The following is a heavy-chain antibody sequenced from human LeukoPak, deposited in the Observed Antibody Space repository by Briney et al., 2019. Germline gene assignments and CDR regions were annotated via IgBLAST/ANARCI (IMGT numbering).Heavy chain of an antibody. CDR1: GGSFSGYY. J-gene: IGHJ6*02. V-gene: IGHV4-34*01. Sequence: PSETLSLTCAVYGGSFSGYYWSWIRQPPGKGLEWIGEINHSGSTNYNPSLKSRVTISVDTSKNQFSLKLSSVTAADTAVYYCARVLISLPLYGMDVWGQGTTVTVSS. D-gene: IGHD3-16*01. CDR2: INHSGST. CDR3: ARVLISLPLYGMDV.